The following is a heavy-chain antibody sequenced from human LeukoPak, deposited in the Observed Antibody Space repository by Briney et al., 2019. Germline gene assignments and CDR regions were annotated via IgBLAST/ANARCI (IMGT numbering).Heavy chain of an antibody. V-gene: IGHV1-2*02. J-gene: IGHJ4*02. CDR2: IYPNTGAT. CDR3: GTLLSNGPFDY. CDR1: GYTFTGYY. Sequence: ASLKVSCKASGYTFTGYYMHWVRQAPGQGLEWMGWIYPNTGATKYAQKFQGRVTMTRDTSISTAYMKLSGLRSDDTAVYYCGTLLSNGPFDYWGQGSLVTVSS.